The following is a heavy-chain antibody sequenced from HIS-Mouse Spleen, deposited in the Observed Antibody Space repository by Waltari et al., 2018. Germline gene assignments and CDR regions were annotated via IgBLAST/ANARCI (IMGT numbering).Heavy chain of an antibody. D-gene: IGHD6-13*01. Sequence: QLQLQESGPGLVKPSETLSLTCTVSGCSISSSSYYWGWILQPPGKGREWIGSIYYSGVTYYNPSLKSRVTISVDTSKNQFSLKLSSVTAADTAVYYCAREIPYSSSWYDWYFDLWGRGTLVTVSS. V-gene: IGHV4-39*07. CDR3: AREIPYSSSWYDWYFDL. CDR1: GCSISSSSYY. J-gene: IGHJ2*01. CDR2: IYYSGVT.